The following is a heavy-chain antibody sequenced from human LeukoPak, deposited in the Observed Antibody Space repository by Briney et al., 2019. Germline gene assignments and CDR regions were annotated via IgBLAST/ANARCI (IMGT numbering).Heavy chain of an antibody. CDR3: ARQDGRRRYFDY. Sequence: SETLSLTRTVSGGSISSYYWSWIRQPPGKGLEWIGYIYYSGSTNYNPSLKSRATISVDTSKNQFSLKLSSVTAADTAVYYCARQDGRRRYFDYWGQGTLVTVSS. J-gene: IGHJ4*02. D-gene: IGHD5-24*01. CDR1: GGSISSYY. V-gene: IGHV4-59*01. CDR2: IYYSGST.